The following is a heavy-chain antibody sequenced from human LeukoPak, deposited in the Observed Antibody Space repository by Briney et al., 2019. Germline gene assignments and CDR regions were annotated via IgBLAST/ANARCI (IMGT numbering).Heavy chain of an antibody. D-gene: IGHD5-18*01. Sequence: MPSETLSLTCTVSGGSIINYYWSWIRQPPGKGLEWIGYIYYSGSTNYNPSLKSRVTISVDTSKNQFSLKLSSVTAADTAVYYCARARGYSYGYDYYYGMDVWGQGTTVTVSS. V-gene: IGHV4-59*01. CDR3: ARARGYSYGYDYYYGMDV. J-gene: IGHJ6*02. CDR2: IYYSGST. CDR1: GGSIINYY.